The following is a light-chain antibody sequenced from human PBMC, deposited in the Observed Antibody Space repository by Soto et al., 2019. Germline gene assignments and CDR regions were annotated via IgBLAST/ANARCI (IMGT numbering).Light chain of an antibody. Sequence: EVVMRQSPATLSVTPREGATLSCRASQAIADTLAWYQHIPGQTPRLLIYDTSTRATGVPTRFSGSRSGAEFTLTINSLQSEDFAVYYCQPYYNWPLTFGGGTKVDIK. CDR1: QAIADT. J-gene: IGKJ4*01. V-gene: IGKV3-15*01. CDR3: QPYYNWPLT. CDR2: DTS.